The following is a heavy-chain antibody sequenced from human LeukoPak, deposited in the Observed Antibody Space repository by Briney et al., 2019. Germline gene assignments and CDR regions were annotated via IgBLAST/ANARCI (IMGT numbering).Heavy chain of an antibody. D-gene: IGHD3-3*01. V-gene: IGHV3-33*01. CDR1: RFAYKTYA. Sequence: GVSLRLSCAASRFAYKTYAMHWVRQAPGKGLEWVALIWHDGSHKFYPNSVRGKFTISRDNSKNTVSLQMNNLRSEDTAVYYCARAIFGSGSDPYFWGPGILVTFAS. CDR3: ARAIFGSGSDPYF. CDR2: IWHDGSHK. J-gene: IGHJ4*02.